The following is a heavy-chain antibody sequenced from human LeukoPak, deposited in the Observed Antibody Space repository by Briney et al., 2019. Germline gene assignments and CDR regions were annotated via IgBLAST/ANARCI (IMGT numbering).Heavy chain of an antibody. V-gene: IGHV3-30-3*01. CDR2: ISYDGATK. D-gene: IGHD3-3*01. CDR3: ARATIFGVVIIRRGYFDY. Sequence: GGSLRLSCAASGFAFSSHAIHWVRQAPGKGPEWVTFISYDGATKYYADSVKGRVTISRDNSKNTVYLQMNSLRVEDTAVYYCARATIFGVVIIRRGYFDYWGQGTLVTVSS. CDR1: GFAFSSHA. J-gene: IGHJ4*02.